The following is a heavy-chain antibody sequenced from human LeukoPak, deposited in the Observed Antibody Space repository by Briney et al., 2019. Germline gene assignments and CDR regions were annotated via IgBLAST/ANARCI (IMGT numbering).Heavy chain of an antibody. CDR1: GGSISSYY. Sequence: PSETLSLTCTVSGGSISSYYWSWIRQPPGKGLEWIGYIYYSGSTNYNPSLKSRVTISVDTSKNQFSLKLSSVTADDTAVYYCARAVYSSGWVDYWGQGTLVTVSS. V-gene: IGHV4-59*12. D-gene: IGHD6-19*01. CDR2: IYYSGST. J-gene: IGHJ4*02. CDR3: ARAVYSSGWVDY.